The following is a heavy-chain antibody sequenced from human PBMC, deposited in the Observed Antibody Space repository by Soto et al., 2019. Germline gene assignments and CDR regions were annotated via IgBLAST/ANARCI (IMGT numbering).Heavy chain of an antibody. CDR1: GYSISSGYY. J-gene: IGHJ5*02. D-gene: IGHD1-26*01. CDR3: ARHIGGSDSSAWFGP. V-gene: IGHV4-38-2*01. CDR2: IYHSGNT. Sequence: SETLSLTCAVSGYSISSGYYWGWIRQPPGKGLEWIGSIYHSGNTYYNPSLKSRVTISVDTAKNHFSLKLSSVAAADTAIYYCARHIGGSDSSAWFGPWGQGSLVTVSS.